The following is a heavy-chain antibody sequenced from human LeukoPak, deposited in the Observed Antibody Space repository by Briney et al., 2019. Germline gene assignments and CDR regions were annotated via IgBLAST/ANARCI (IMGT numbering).Heavy chain of an antibody. Sequence: ASVKVSCKASGYSFTRYGISWVRQAPGQALEWMGWISPYNGNTKYAQKLQGRVTMPTDTSTSTANMQLRSLRSDDTAVYYCARGGTKLPWFGELRITRYYYYYMDVWGKGTTVTISS. CDR2: ISPYNGNT. CDR1: GYSFTRYG. J-gene: IGHJ6*03. CDR3: ARGGTKLPWFGELRITRYYYYYMDV. D-gene: IGHD3-10*01. V-gene: IGHV1-18*01.